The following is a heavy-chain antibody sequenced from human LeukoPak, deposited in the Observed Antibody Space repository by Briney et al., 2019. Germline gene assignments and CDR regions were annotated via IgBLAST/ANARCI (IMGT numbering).Heavy chain of an antibody. Sequence: ASVKVSCKASGGTFISYAISWVRQAPGQGLEWRGGIVPIFGTANYAQKFQGRVTINADEYKSTDYMELSSLRSEDTAVYYCARDHHDQQSVVVIAIYQFDYWGQGTLVTVSS. CDR2: IVPIFGTA. J-gene: IGHJ4*02. CDR3: ARDHHDQQSVVVIAIYQFDY. D-gene: IGHD2-21*01. CDR1: GGTFISYA. V-gene: IGHV1-69*13.